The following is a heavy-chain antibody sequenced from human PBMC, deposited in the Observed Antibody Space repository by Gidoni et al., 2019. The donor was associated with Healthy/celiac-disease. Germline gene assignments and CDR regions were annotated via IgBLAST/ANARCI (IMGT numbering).Heavy chain of an antibody. CDR1: GGSISSGGYY. D-gene: IGHD6-13*01. Sequence: QVQLQESGPGLVKPSQTLSLTCTVSGGSISSGGYYWSWIRQHPGKGLAWIGYIYYSGSTYYNPSLKSRVTISGDTSKNQFSLKLSSVTAADTAVYYCEGFCDTAVEVFDYWGQGTLVTVSS. CDR2: IYYSGST. J-gene: IGHJ4*02. V-gene: IGHV4-31*03. CDR3: EGFCDTAVEVFDY.